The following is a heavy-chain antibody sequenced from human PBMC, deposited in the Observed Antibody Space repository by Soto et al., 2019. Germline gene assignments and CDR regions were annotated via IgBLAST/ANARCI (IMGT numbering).Heavy chain of an antibody. CDR2: IKSKTDGGTT. J-gene: IGHJ4*02. D-gene: IGHD3-10*01. CDR1: GFTFSSYW. V-gene: IGHV3-15*07. CDR3: TTEPLATMVRGVSN. Sequence: EVQLVESGGGLVQPGGSLRLSCAASGFTFSSYWMHWVRQAPGKGLVWVSRIKSKTDGGTTDYAAPVKGRFTISRDDSKNTLYLQMNSLKTEDTAVYYCTTEPLATMVRGVSNWGQGTLVTVSS.